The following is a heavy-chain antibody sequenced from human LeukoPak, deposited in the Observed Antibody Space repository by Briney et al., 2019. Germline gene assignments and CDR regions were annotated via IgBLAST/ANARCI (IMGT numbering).Heavy chain of an antibody. D-gene: IGHD3-3*01. CDR3: ARAQDGDFWSGYVDY. V-gene: IGHV1-69*05. CDR1: GGTFSSYA. J-gene: IGHJ4*02. CDR2: IIPIFGTA. Sequence: SVKVSCKASGGTFSSYAISWVRQAPGQGLEWMGGIIPIFGTANYAQKFQGRVTITTDESTSTAYMELSSLRSEDTAVYYCARAQDGDFWSGYVDYWGQGTLVTVSS.